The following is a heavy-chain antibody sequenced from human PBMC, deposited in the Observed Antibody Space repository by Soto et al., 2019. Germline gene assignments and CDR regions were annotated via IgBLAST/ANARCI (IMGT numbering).Heavy chain of an antibody. Sequence: QVQLVQSGAEVKKPGASVKVSCKASGYTFTSYDINWVRQATGQGLEWMGWMNPNSGNTGYAQKFQGRVTMTRNTSISTAYMELSSLRSEDTAVYYCARSPPIDLRYFDWLEFDYWGQGTLVTVSS. V-gene: IGHV1-8*01. J-gene: IGHJ4*02. CDR2: MNPNSGNT. CDR1: GYTFTSYD. CDR3: ARSPPIDLRYFDWLEFDY. D-gene: IGHD3-9*01.